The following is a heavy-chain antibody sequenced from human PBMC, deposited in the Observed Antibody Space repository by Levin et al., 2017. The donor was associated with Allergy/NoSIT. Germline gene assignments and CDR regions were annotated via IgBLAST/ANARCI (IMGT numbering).Heavy chain of an antibody. CDR2: ISVHDGYT. CDR1: GYTFTGYS. Sequence: VASVKVSCKPSGYTFTGYSISWVRQAPGQGLEWMGCISVHDGYTNFAQNLQDRVTLTADTSTNTAYMDLRSLRSDDTAVYYCARDYLTISGPDYWGQGTLVTVSS. D-gene: IGHD3-9*01. CDR3: ARDYLTISGPDY. J-gene: IGHJ4*02. V-gene: IGHV1-18*04.